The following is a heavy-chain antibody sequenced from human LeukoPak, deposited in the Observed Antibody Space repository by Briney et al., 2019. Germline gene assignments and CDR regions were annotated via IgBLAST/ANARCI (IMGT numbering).Heavy chain of an antibody. V-gene: IGHV1-69*06. CDR1: GATLSTYA. J-gene: IGHJ5*02. D-gene: IGHD2-2*01. CDR3: ASGVVPTSGWFDP. CDR2: IIPIIGTP. Sequence: HRASVKVSCKASGATLSTYAINWVRQAPGQGLEWMGGIIPIIGTPNYAQKFQGRVTITADKSTSTTYMELSGLRSEDTAVYYCASGVVPTSGWFDPWGQGTLVTVSS.